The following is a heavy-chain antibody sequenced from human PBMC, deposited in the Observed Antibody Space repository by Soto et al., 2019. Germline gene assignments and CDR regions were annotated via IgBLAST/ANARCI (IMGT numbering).Heavy chain of an antibody. Sequence: ASVKVSCKASGYTFTNYAMHWVRQAPGQRLEWMGWINAGNGNTKYSQKFQGRVTITRDTSASTAYMELSSLRSEDTAVYYCAGGGRVYWFFVLWGDGTRVTVCS. J-gene: IGHJ2*01. V-gene: IGHV1-3*01. CDR3: AGGGRVYWFFVL. CDR1: GYTFTNYA. D-gene: IGHD1-26*01. CDR2: INAGNGNT.